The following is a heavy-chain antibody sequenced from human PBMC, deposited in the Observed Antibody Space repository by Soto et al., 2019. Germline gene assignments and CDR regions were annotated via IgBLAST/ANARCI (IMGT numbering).Heavy chain of an antibody. Sequence: QVQLQESGPGLVKPSQTLSLTCTVSGGSISSPDHHWTWIRQSPGKGLEWIGAIYYSASTYYNPSLVSRLRISVDTSKNQFSRRLTSVTAADTAVYYCARDSRTPSGGMDVWGQGTTVTVSS. CDR2: IYYSAST. V-gene: IGHV4-30-4*01. J-gene: IGHJ6*02. CDR3: ARDSRTPSGGMDV. CDR1: GGSISSPDHH.